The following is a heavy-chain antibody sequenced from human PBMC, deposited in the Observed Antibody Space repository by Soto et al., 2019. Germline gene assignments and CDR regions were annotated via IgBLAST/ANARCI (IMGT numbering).Heavy chain of an antibody. V-gene: IGHV2-5*02. CDR2: IYWDDDK. D-gene: IGHD2-21*02. J-gene: IGHJ4*02. CDR1: AFSISTSGVG. CDR3: AHRRAHYGDWYGGYFDY. Sequence: QITLKESGPPLVQPTQTLTLTCTLSAFSISTSGVGVGWIRQPPGKALEWLAFIYWDDDKRYSPSLRNRLTITKDTSKNQVVLTMTNMDPVDTGTYSCAHRRAHYGDWYGGYFDYWGQGTLVTVSS.